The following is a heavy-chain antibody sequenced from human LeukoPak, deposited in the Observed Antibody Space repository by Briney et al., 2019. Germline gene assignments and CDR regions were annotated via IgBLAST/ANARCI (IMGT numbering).Heavy chain of an antibody. V-gene: IGHV3-23*01. CDR1: GFTFSNYD. CDR2: ISDSAT. D-gene: IGHD5-18*01. Sequence: GGSLRLSCAASGFTFSNYDMSWVRQAPGKGLEWVSTISDSATYSAGSVKGRFTISRDNSKNTLFLQMHSLRAEDTAVYYCARDRSGKQLWLDSFDYWGQGTRVTVSS. J-gene: IGHJ4*02. CDR3: ARDRSGKQLWLDSFDY.